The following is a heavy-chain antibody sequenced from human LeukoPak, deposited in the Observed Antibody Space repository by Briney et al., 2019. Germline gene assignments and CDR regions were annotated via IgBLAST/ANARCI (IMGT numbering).Heavy chain of an antibody. D-gene: IGHD4-23*01. CDR3: ARDGGPRGVYYFDY. V-gene: IGHV3-66*01. J-gene: IGHJ4*02. CDR2: IYSGAST. Sequence: GGSVRLSCAASGFTVSSNYMSCVRQAPGKGLEWVSVIYSGASTYYADSVKGRFTISRDNSKNTLYLQMNSLRAEDTAVYYCARDGGPRGVYYFDYWGQGTLVTVSS. CDR1: GFTVSSNY.